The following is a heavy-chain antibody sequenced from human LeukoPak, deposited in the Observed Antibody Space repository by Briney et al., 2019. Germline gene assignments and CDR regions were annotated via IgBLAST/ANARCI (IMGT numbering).Heavy chain of an antibody. CDR2: ISSSSSYI. CDR3: AREWAFGPMDV. V-gene: IGHV3-21*01. CDR1: GFTFSSYS. Sequence: GGSLRLSCAASGFTFSSYSMNWVRQAPGKGLEWVSSISSSSSYIYYADSVKGRFTISRDNAKNSLYLQMNSLRAEDTAVYYCAREWAFGPMDVWGQGTTVTVSS. D-gene: IGHD3-3*01. J-gene: IGHJ6*02.